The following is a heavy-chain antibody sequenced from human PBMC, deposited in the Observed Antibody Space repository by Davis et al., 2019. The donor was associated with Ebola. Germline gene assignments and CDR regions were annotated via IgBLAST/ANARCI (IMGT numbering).Heavy chain of an antibody. CDR2: ISSSGRAT. D-gene: IGHD6-13*01. V-gene: IGHV3-48*03. CDR1: GFTFSSYE. J-gene: IGHJ4*02. Sequence: GESLKISCVASGFTFSSYEMNWVRQAPGKGLEWVSYISSSGRATYYADSVKGRFTISRDNAKNSLDLQMNSLRAEDTAAYYCARGSGYIEDSSFGSWGQGILVTVSS. CDR3: ARGSGYIEDSSFGS.